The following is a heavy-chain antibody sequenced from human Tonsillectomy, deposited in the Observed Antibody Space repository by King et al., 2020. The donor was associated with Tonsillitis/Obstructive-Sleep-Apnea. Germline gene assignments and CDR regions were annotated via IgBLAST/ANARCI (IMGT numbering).Heavy chain of an antibody. CDR2: IYYSGTT. CDR3: ARCRKLEYCGGDCHYSFDS. V-gene: IGHV4-61*01. D-gene: IGHD2-21*02. CDR1: GGSVSSGHYY. Sequence: VQLQESGPRLVKPSETLSLTCAVSGGSVSSGHYYWSWIRQSPGKGLEWIGYIYYSGTTNYNPSLKNRVTISVDTSKNEFSLKLSSVTAADTAVYYCARCRKLEYCGGDCHYSFDSWGPGTLLILSS. J-gene: IGHJ4*02.